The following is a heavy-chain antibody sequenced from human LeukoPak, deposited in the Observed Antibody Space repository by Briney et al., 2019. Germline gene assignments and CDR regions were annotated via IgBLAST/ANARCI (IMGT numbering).Heavy chain of an antibody. CDR2: INPNSGAA. CDR1: GYTFTGYY. D-gene: IGHD3-10*01. Sequence: ASVKVSCKTSGYTFTGYYMHWVRQAPGQGLEWMGWINPNSGAANYVQEFQGRVTMTRDTSITTAYMELSGLRSDDTAVYYCAREGREFGPHKLAGFDYWGQGTLVTVSS. CDR3: AREGREFGPHKLAGFDY. J-gene: IGHJ4*02. V-gene: IGHV1-2*02.